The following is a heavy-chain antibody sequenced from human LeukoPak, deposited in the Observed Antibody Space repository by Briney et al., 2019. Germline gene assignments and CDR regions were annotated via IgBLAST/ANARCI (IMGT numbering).Heavy chain of an antibody. CDR1: GFTFSGYT. D-gene: IGHD2-2*01. CDR3: ARWVCSSTSCYYFDY. J-gene: IGHJ4*02. V-gene: IGHV3-21*01. Sequence: GGSLRLSCAASGFTFSGYTMTWVRQAPGKGLGWVSSISNSSTYIYYADSVKGRFTISRDNVQNSLYLQMNSLRAEDTAVYYCARWVCSSTSCYYFDYWGQGTLVVVSS. CDR2: ISNSSTYI.